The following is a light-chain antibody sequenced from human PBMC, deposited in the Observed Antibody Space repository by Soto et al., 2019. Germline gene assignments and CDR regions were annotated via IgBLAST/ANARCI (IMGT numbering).Light chain of an antibody. CDR3: SSYTSSSTLHYV. Sequence: QSLLTKAASVSGSPGQSITISCPGTSGDVVGYNYVSWYQQHPGKAPKLMIYDVSNRPSGVSNRFSGSKSGNTASLTISGLQAEDEADYYCSSYTSSSTLHYVFGTGTKVTGL. V-gene: IGLV2-14*01. CDR2: DVS. J-gene: IGLJ1*01. CDR1: SGDVVGYNY.